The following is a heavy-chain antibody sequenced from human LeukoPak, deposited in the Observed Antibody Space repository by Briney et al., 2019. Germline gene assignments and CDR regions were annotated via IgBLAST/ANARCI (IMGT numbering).Heavy chain of an antibody. J-gene: IGHJ4*02. D-gene: IGHD3-3*01. Sequence: GGSLRLSCAAYGFTFTNYWLTSVRQAPGKGLEWVANINQDGGTKYYVDSMKGRFTISRDNAKNLVYLQINSLRAEDTAVYFCARHTLWRFDYWGQGALVTVSS. CDR3: ARHTLWRFDY. CDR1: GFTFTNYW. V-gene: IGHV3-7*01. CDR2: INQDGGTK.